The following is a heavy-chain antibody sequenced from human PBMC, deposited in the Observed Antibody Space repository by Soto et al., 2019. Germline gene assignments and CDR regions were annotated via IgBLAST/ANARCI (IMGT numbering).Heavy chain of an antibody. V-gene: IGHV4-34*01. J-gene: IGHJ4*02. Sequence: SETLSLTCAVYGGSFSGYYWSWIRQPPGKGLEWIGEINHSGSTNYNPSLKSRVTISVDTSKNQFSLKLSSVTAADTAVYYCARRPTTVTYDYWGQGTLVTVSS. CDR2: INHSGST. CDR3: ARRPTTVTYDY. D-gene: IGHD4-17*01. CDR1: GGSFSGYY.